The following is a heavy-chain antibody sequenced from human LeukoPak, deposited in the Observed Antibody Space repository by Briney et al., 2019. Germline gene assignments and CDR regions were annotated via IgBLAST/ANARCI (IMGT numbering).Heavy chain of an antibody. Sequence: SETLSLTCTVSGGSISSYYWSWIRQPPGKGLEWIGYIYYSGSTNYNPSLKSRVTIPVDTSKNQFSLKLSSVTAADTAVYYCARDSGFAPSITTPAFDIWGQGTMVTVSS. CDR2: IYYSGST. D-gene: IGHD3-3*01. CDR3: ARDSGFAPSITTPAFDI. CDR1: GGSISSYY. V-gene: IGHV4-59*01. J-gene: IGHJ3*02.